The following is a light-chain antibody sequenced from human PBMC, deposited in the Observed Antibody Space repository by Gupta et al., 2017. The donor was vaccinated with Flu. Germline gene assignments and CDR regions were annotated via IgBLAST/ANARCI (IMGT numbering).Light chain of an antibody. V-gene: IGKV1-27*01. J-gene: IGKJ1*01. CDR1: QDISKY. Sequence: GDRVTITCRASQDISKYLAWYQQKPGKVPKLLIYEASTLQSGAPSRFSGSGSGTDFTLTIITLQPEDVAIFHCQIYNTGPRTFGQGTRLEIK. CDR3: QIYNTGPRT. CDR2: EAS.